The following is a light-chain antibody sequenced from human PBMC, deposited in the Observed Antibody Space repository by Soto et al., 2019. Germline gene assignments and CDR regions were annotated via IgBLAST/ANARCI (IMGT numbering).Light chain of an antibody. Sequence: QSVLTQPASVSGSPGQTITISCTGTSSDVGTYNYVSWYQQHPGKAPKLMIYEVSNRPSGVSNRFSGSKSGNTASLTISGLQAEDEADYYCSSYTRRTTRVFGGGTKLTVL. J-gene: IGLJ2*01. CDR1: SSDVGTYNY. V-gene: IGLV2-14*01. CDR3: SSYTRRTTRV. CDR2: EVS.